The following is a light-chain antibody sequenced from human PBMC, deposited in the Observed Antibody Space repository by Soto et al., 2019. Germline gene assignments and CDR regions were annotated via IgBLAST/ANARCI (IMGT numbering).Light chain of an antibody. CDR3: QHYNSYSEA. Sequence: DIQMTQSPSTLSGSVGDRVSIPCRASQTISIWLALYQQKPGKAPKLLIYKASTLKSGFPSRFSGSGSGTEFTLNISRLPPDDFATSYCQHYNSYSEAFGQWTKVELK. CDR1: QTISIW. J-gene: IGKJ1*01. V-gene: IGKV1-5*03. CDR2: KAS.